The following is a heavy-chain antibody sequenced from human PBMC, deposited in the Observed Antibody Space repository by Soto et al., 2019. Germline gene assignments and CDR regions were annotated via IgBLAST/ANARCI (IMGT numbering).Heavy chain of an antibody. CDR2: INPSGGIT. CDR1: GYTLPSYY. CDR3: ARGISTTRYYYYYGMDV. D-gene: IGHD2-2*01. J-gene: IGHJ6*02. Sequence: ASGKVSCKASGYTLPSYYFHWVRQARGQVPEWMGIINPSGGITNDAQKFQDRVTMTSDTSTSTVYMELSSLRSEDTAVYYCARGISTTRYYYYYGMDVWGQGTTVTVSS. V-gene: IGHV1-46*01.